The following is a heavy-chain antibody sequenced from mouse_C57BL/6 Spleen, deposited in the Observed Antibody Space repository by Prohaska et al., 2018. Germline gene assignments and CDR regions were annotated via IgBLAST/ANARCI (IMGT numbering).Heavy chain of an antibody. J-gene: IGHJ4*01. D-gene: IGHD1-1*01. CDR3: ARRGYYYGSSYYYYAMDY. Sequence: HGKSLEWIGDINPNNGGTIYNQKFKGKATLTVDKSSSTAYMELRSLTSEDTAVYYCARRGYYYGSSYYYYAMDYWGQGTSVTVSS. V-gene: IGHV1-18*01. CDR2: INPNNGGT.